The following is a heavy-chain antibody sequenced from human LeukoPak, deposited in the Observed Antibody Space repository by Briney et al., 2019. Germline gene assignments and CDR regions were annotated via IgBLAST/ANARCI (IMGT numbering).Heavy chain of an antibody. V-gene: IGHV3-23*01. J-gene: IGHJ4*02. CDR2: ISGSGGST. CDR3: AKTYYDFWSGYPPFDY. CDR1: GFTFSSYA. D-gene: IGHD3-3*01. Sequence: GGSLRLSCAASGFTFSSYAMSWVRQAPGKGLEWVPAISGSGGSTYYADSVKGRFTISRDNSKNTLYLQMNSLRAEDTAVYYCAKTYYDFWSGYPPFDYWGQGTLVTVSS.